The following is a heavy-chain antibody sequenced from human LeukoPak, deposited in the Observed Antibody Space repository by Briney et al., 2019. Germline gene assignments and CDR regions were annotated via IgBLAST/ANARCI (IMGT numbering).Heavy chain of an antibody. CDR2: IYYSGST. J-gene: IGHJ6*03. Sequence: SETLSLTCTVSGGSISSYYWSWIRQPPGKGLEWIGYIYYSGSTNYNPSLKSRVTISVDTSKNQFSLKLSSVTAADTAVYYCARVFQKYQLLDYYYYMDVWGKGTTVTVSS. V-gene: IGHV4-59*01. CDR3: ARVFQKYQLLDYYYYMDV. D-gene: IGHD2-2*01. CDR1: GGSISSYY.